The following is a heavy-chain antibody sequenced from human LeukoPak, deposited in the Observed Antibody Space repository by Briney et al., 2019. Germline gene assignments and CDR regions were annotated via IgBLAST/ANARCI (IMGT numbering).Heavy chain of an antibody. CDR2: IRQDGSEK. D-gene: IGHD3-3*01. V-gene: IGHV3-7*05. CDR3: VRENVDYDFWSGYPNWFDP. Sequence: GGSLRLSCAVSGFTFTSYWMSWVRQAPGKGLEWVASIRQDGSEKYYVDSVKGRFSISRDNAKKSLYLQMNSLRADDTAVYYCVRENVDYDFWSGYPNWFDPWGQGTLVTVSS. CDR1: GFTFTSYW. J-gene: IGHJ5*02.